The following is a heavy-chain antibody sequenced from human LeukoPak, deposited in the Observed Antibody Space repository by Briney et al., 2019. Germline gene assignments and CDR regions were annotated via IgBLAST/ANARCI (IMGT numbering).Heavy chain of an antibody. J-gene: IGHJ4*02. D-gene: IGHD3-3*01. CDR2: ISYDGSNK. CDR1: GFTFSSYA. CDR3: ARWSRSHRLRALDY. Sequence: GGSLRLSCAASGFTFSSYAMHWVRQAPGKGLEWVAVISYDGSNKYYADSVKGRFTISRDNSKNTLYLQMNSLRAEDTAVYYCARWSRSHRLRALDYWGQGTLVTVCS. V-gene: IGHV3-30-3*01.